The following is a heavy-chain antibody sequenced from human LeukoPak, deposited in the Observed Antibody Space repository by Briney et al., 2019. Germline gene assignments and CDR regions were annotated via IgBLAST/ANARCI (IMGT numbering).Heavy chain of an antibody. Sequence: ASVKVSCKASGCTFTSYYMHWVRQAPGQGLEWMGIINPSGGSTSYAQKFQGRVTMTRDMSTSTAYMELRSLRSDDTAVYYCARDRLRITIFGVANYYYYMDVWGKGTTVTVSS. CDR1: GCTFTSYY. CDR2: INPSGGST. J-gene: IGHJ6*03. V-gene: IGHV1-46*01. D-gene: IGHD3-3*01. CDR3: ARDRLRITIFGVANYYYYMDV.